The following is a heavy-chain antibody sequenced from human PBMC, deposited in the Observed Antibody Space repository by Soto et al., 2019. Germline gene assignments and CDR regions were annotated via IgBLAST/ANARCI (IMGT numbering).Heavy chain of an antibody. V-gene: IGHV1-24*01. Sequence: GASVKVSCKVSGYTLTELSMHWVRQAPGKGLEWMGGFDPEDGETIYAQKFQGRVTMTEDTSTDTAYMELSSLRSEDTAVYYCATVEGAYSSSWYGYNWFDPWGQGTLVTVSS. CDR1: GYTLTELS. CDR2: FDPEDGET. CDR3: ATVEGAYSSSWYGYNWFDP. J-gene: IGHJ5*02. D-gene: IGHD6-13*01.